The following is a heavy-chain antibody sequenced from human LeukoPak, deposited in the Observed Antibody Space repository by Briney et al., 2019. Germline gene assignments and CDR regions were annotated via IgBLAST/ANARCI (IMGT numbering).Heavy chain of an antibody. D-gene: IGHD3-3*01. V-gene: IGHV3-21*01. J-gene: IGHJ4*02. CDR3: ARPRFGADGDFDY. Sequence: GGSLRLSCAASGFTFRTYSMNWVRQAPGKGLEWVSFISSTGSYIYYADSVKGRFTISRDNAKNSLYLQMTSLRAEDTAVYYCARPRFGADGDFDYWGQGTLVTVSS. CDR1: GFTFRTYS. CDR2: ISSTGSYI.